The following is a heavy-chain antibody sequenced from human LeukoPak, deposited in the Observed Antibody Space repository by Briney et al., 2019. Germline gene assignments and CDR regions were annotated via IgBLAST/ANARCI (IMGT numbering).Heavy chain of an antibody. CDR3: ARPYYYDSRIDP. CDR1: GVSISSGGYD. V-gene: IGHV4-30-4*08. D-gene: IGHD3-22*01. J-gene: IGHJ5*02. Sequence: PSETLSLTCTVSGVSISSGGYDWGWLRQHPGKGLEWIGYFYYSGSTYYNPSLKSRVTISVDTSKNQFSLKLSSVTAADTAVYYCARPYYYDSRIDPWGQGTLVTVSS. CDR2: FYYSGST.